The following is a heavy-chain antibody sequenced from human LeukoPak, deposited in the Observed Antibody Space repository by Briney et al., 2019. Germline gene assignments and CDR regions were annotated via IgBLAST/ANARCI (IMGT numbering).Heavy chain of an antibody. CDR3: ARAGAFDI. CDR2: ISGSGGST. Sequence: PGGSLRLSCAASGFTFSSYEMSWVRQAPGKGLEWVSGISGSGGSTYYADSVKGRFTISRDISRNTLYLQMNSLRADDTAVYYCARAGAFDIWGQGTMVTVSS. CDR1: GFTFSSYE. V-gene: IGHV3-23*01. J-gene: IGHJ3*02.